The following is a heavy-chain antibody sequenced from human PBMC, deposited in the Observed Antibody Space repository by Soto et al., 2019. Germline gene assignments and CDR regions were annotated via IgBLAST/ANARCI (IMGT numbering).Heavy chain of an antibody. Sequence: QVQLVQSGAEVKKPGASVKVSCKASGYTFTDYYIHWVRQAPGQGLEWMGMINPSGGSTDYAQKFRGRVTMTRDTSPGTVYMELSSLRSADTAVYYCARPPFPGCINAVCYPFDYWGQGTLVTVSS. D-gene: IGHD2-8*01. J-gene: IGHJ4*02. CDR1: GYTFTDYY. CDR2: INPSGGST. CDR3: ARPPFPGCINAVCYPFDY. V-gene: IGHV1-46*01.